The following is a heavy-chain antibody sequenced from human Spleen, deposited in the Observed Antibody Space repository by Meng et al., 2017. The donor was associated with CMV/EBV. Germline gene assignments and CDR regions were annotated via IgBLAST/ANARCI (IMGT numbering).Heavy chain of an antibody. D-gene: IGHD4-11*01. CDR3: ARDFYSNYVLYYYYYGVDV. J-gene: IGHJ6*02. CDR1: GFTFSSYW. V-gene: IGHV3-7*01. Sequence: GESLKISCAASGFTFSSYWMSGVRQAPGKGLEWVANIKQDGSEKYYVDSVKGRFTISRDNAKNSLYLQMNSLRAEDTAVYYCARDFYSNYVLYYYYYGVDVWGQGTTVTVS. CDR2: IKQDGSEK.